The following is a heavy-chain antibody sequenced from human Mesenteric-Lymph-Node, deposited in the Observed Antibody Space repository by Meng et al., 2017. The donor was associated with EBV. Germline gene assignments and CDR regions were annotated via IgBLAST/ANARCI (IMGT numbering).Heavy chain of an antibody. D-gene: IGHD3-22*01. J-gene: IGHJ4*02. CDR1: AFSFSSYG. CDR2: IRFDGSRK. CDR3: ARDGYYYDSSGHTPIDY. V-gene: IGHV3-33*01. Sequence: QVHLVESGGGVVQPGGSLRLSCSAPAFSFSSYGMHWVRQAPGKGLEWVAVIRFDGSRKNYADSVKGRFTISRDNSKNTLYLQLNSLRAEDTAVYYCARDGYYYDSSGHTPIDYWGQGTLVTVSS.